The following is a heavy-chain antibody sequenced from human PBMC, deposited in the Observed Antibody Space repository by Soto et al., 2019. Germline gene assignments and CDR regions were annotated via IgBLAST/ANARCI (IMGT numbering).Heavy chain of an antibody. Sequence: ASVKVSCKASGYTFTGYYMHWVRQAPGQGLEWMGWINPNSGGTNYAQKFQGWVTMTRDTSISTAYVELSRLRSDDTAVYYCAREGISSSSQSYYYYGMDVWGQGTTVTVSS. CDR2: INPNSGGT. CDR1: GYTFTGYY. D-gene: IGHD6-6*01. V-gene: IGHV1-2*04. J-gene: IGHJ6*02. CDR3: AREGISSSSQSYYYYGMDV.